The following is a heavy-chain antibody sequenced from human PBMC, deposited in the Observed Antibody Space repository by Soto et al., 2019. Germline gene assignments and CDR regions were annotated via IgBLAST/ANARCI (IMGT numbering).Heavy chain of an antibody. D-gene: IGHD3-3*01. CDR2: IIPIFGTA. V-gene: IGHV1-69*01. Sequence: VQLVQSGAEVKKPGSSVKVSCKASGGTFSSYAISWVRQAPGQGLEWMGGIIPIFGTANYAQKFQGRVTITADESTSTAYMELSSLRSEDTAVYYCARGARYYDFWSGYSYYYYGMDVWGQGTTVTVSS. CDR3: ARGARYYDFWSGYSYYYYGMDV. CDR1: GGTFSSYA. J-gene: IGHJ6*02.